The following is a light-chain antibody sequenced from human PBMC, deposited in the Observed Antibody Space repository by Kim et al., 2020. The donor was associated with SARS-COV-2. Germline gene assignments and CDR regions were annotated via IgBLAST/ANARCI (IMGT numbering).Light chain of an antibody. J-gene: IGKJ4*01. CDR2: DAS. CDR1: QSVRSY. Sequence: LSPGERAPRSCRAGQSVRSYLAWYQQKPGQAPRLLIYDASNRATGIPARFSGSGSGTDFTLTISSLEPEDFAVYYCQQRSNWPPPTFGGGTKVEIK. V-gene: IGKV3-11*01. CDR3: QQRSNWPPPT.